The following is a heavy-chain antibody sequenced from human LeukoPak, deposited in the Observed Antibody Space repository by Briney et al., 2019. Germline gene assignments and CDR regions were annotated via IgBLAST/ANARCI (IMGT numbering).Heavy chain of an antibody. Sequence: GGSLRLSCEVSGFSLTTYGMLWVRQAPGNGLELVAFIRSNGINTYYGDSVKGRFTISRGISKSTLYLQMHSLTTDDTALYFCAKDRPLKGGFDHWGQGSLVIVSS. J-gene: IGHJ5*02. D-gene: IGHD3-16*01. CDR2: IRSNGINT. CDR1: GFSLTTYG. V-gene: IGHV3-30*02. CDR3: AKDRPLKGGFDH.